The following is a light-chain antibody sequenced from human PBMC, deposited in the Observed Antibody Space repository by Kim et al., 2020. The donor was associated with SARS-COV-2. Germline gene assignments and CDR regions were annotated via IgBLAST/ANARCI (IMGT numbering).Light chain of an antibody. CDR2: DAS. V-gene: IGLV2-14*03. J-gene: IGLJ3*02. CDR3: SSYTSSSTWV. CDR1: SSDVGGYNY. Sequence: QSALTQPASVSGSPGQSITISCTGTSSDVGGYNYVSWYQQHPGKAPKLMIYDASNRPSGVSNRFSGSKSGNTASLTISELQTEDEADYYCSSYTSSSTWVFGGGTQLTVL.